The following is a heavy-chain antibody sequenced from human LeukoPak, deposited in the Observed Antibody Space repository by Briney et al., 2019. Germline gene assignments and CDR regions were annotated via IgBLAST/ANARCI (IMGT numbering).Heavy chain of an antibody. Sequence: PSETLSLTCTVSGGSISSYYWSWIRQPAGKGLEWIGRIYTSGSTNYNPSLKSRVTISVDTSKNQFSLKLSSVTAADTAVYYCARDSDDILTGYSLFDYWGQGTLVTVSS. CDR3: ARDSDDILTGYSLFDY. CDR1: GGSISSYY. CDR2: IYTSGST. D-gene: IGHD3-9*01. J-gene: IGHJ4*02. V-gene: IGHV4-4*07.